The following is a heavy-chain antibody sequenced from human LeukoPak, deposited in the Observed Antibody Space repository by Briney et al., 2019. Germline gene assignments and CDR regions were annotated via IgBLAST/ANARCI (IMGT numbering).Heavy chain of an antibody. Sequence: GGSLRLSCAASGFTFSSYAMSWVRQAPGKGLEWVSAISGSGGSTYYADSVKGRFTISRDNSKNTLYLQMNSLRAEDTAVYYCAKEGSGSYFPYYYMDVWGKGTTVTVSS. CDR2: ISGSGGST. CDR3: AKEGSGSYFPYYYMDV. J-gene: IGHJ6*03. CDR1: GFTFSSYA. V-gene: IGHV3-23*01. D-gene: IGHD1-26*01.